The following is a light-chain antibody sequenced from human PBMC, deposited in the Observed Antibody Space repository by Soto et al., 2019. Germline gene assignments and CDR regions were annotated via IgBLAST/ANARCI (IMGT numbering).Light chain of an antibody. V-gene: IGLV1-44*01. CDR2: SNN. CDR3: AVWDDSLNGYV. Sequence: QSVLTQPPSASGTHGQRVTISCSGSSSNIGSNTVNWYQHLPRAAPKLLIQSNNQRPSGVPDRFSGSQSGTSASLAISGLQSEDEADYYCAVWDDSLNGYVFGTGTKVTVL. J-gene: IGLJ1*01. CDR1: SSNIGSNT.